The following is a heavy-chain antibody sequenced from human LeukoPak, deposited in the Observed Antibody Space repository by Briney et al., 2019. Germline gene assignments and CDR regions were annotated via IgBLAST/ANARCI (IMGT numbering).Heavy chain of an antibody. D-gene: IGHD3-16*01. CDR2: IKSKTDGGTT. CDR3: TTDFLPIHHDYVWGSYTQPSHAFDI. CDR1: GFTFSNAW. J-gene: IGHJ3*02. Sequence: GGSLRLSCAASGFTFSNAWMSWVRQAPGKGLEWVGRIKSKTDGGTTDYAAPVKGRFTISRDDSKNTLYLQMNSLKTEDTAVYYCTTDFLPIHHDYVWGSYTQPSHAFDIWGQGTMVTVSS. V-gene: IGHV3-15*01.